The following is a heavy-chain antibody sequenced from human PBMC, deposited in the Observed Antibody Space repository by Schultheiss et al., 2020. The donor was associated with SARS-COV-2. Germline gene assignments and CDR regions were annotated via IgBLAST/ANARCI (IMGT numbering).Heavy chain of an antibody. J-gene: IGHJ5*02. CDR2: VNHSGNT. Sequence: ESLKISCAVSGFTVDSNFVTWVRQAPGKGLEWIGEVNHSGNTNYNPSLKSRVTISVDTSKHQFSLRLRSATAADTAVYYCARGQYSSNWYGSRPFDPWGQGTLVTVSS. CDR3: ARGQYSSNWYGSRPFDP. CDR1: GFTVDSNF. D-gene: IGHD6-13*01. V-gene: IGHV4-34*01.